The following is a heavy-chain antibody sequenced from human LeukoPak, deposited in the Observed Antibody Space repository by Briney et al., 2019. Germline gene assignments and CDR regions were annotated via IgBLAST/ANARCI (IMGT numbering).Heavy chain of an antibody. CDR3: ARGGDGYNYVDY. CDR2: IFFSGTT. J-gene: IGHJ4*02. Sequence: PSETLSPTCTVSGGSIGRHYWGWIRQPPGEGLECIAYIFFSGTTTSNPSLESRVTISVDTSKNQFSLDLTSVTAADTALYYCARGGDGYNYVDYWGPGTLVTVSS. V-gene: IGHV4-59*11. CDR1: GGSIGRHY. D-gene: IGHD5-24*01.